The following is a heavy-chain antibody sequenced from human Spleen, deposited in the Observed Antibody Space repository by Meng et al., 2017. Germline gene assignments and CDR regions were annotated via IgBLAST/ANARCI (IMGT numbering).Heavy chain of an antibody. CDR2: IWYDGSNK. J-gene: IGHJ6*02. Sequence: GESLKISCAASGFTFSSYAMSWVRQAPGKGLEWVAVIWYDGSNKYYADSVKGRFTISRDNSKNTLYVQMNSLRAEDTAVYYCARGGVRDYYYAMDVWGQGTTVTVSS. CDR3: ARGGVRDYYYAMDV. CDR1: GFTFSSYA. D-gene: IGHD3-10*01. V-gene: IGHV3-33*08.